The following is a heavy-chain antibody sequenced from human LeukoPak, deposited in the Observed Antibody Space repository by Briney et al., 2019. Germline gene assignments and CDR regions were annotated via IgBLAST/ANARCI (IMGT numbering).Heavy chain of an antibody. CDR3: ARDRGDDSSGYYPDY. CDR1: GFTFSSYS. CDR2: ISSSSSYI. V-gene: IGHV3-21*01. D-gene: IGHD3-22*01. Sequence: GGSLRLSCEASGFTFSSYSMNWVRQAPGKGLEWVSSISSSSSYIYYADSVKGRFTITRDNAKNSPYLQMNSLRAEDTAVYYCARDRGDDSSGYYPDYWGQGTLVTVSS. J-gene: IGHJ4*02.